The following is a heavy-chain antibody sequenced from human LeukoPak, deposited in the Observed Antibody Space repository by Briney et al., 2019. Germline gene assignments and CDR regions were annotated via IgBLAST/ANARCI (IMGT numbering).Heavy chain of an antibody. D-gene: IGHD2-15*01. CDR2: IYPGDSDT. V-gene: IGHV5-51*01. J-gene: IGHJ5*02. CDR1: GYSFTSYW. CDR3: ARRRRGYCSGGSCYRNWFDP. Sequence: GESLKISCKGSGYSFTSYWIGWVRQMPGKGLEWMGIIYPGDSDTRYSPSFQGQVTISADKSISTAYLQWSSLKASDTAMYYCARRRRGYCSGGSCYRNWFDPWGQGTLVTVPS.